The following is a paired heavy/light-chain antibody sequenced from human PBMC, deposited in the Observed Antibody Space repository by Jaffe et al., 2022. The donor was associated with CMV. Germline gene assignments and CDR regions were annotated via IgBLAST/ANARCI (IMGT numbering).Light chain of an antibody. CDR3: NSFTSTSTWV. J-gene: IGLJ3*02. CDR1: SSDVGGYNY. V-gene: IGLV2-14*03. Sequence: QSALTQPASVSGSPGQSITISCTGTSSDVGGYNYVSWYQQHPGKAPKLMIYDVSNRPSGVSNRFSGSKSGNTASLSIFGLQAEDEADYYCNSFTSTSTWVFGGGTKLTVL. CDR2: DVS.
Heavy chain of an antibody. J-gene: IGHJ6*02. CDR2: ISSSGNII. V-gene: IGHV3-11*01. D-gene: IGHD5-12*01. Sequence: QVQLVESGGGLVKPGGSLKLSCAASGFTFSDYYMIWIRQAPGKGLEWLSYISSSGNIIYYAASVKGRFTISRDNAKNSLYLQMNSLRAEDTAVYYCATRGVATIFSGSYGLDVWGQGTTVTVSS. CDR1: GFTFSDYY. CDR3: ATRGVATIFSGSYGLDV.